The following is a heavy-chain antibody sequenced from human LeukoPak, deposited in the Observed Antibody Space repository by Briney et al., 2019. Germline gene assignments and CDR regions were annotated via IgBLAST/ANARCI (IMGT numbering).Heavy chain of an antibody. CDR3: ARSYGSGSYYSLDY. V-gene: IGHV3-23*01. CDR1: GFTFSSYA. D-gene: IGHD3-10*01. Sequence: GSLRLSCAASGFTFSSYAMSWVRQAPGKGLEWVSAISGSGGSTYYADSVKGRFTISRDNSKNTLYLQMNSLRAEDTAVYYCARSYGSGSYYSLDYWGQGTLVTVSS. J-gene: IGHJ4*02. CDR2: ISGSGGST.